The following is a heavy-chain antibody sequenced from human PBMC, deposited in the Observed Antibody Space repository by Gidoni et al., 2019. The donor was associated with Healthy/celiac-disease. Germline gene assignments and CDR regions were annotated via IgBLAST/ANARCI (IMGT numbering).Heavy chain of an antibody. V-gene: IGHV3-11*01. CDR3: ARADCSGAGCYSDAFDI. D-gene: IGHD2-15*01. CDR1: GFTFSDYY. Sequence: QVQLVDSGGGLVQPGLSLRLSCSASGFTFSDYYMSWIRQAPGKGLEWVSYMSSSGSTIYYADSVKGRFTISRDNAKNSLYLQMNSMRAEDTAVYYCARADCSGAGCYSDAFDIWGQGTMVTVSS. CDR2: MSSSGSTI. J-gene: IGHJ3*02.